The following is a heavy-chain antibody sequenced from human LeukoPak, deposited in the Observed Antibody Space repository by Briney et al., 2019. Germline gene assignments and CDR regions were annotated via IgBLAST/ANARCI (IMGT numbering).Heavy chain of an antibody. CDR2: INHSGST. V-gene: IGHV4-34*01. CDR1: GGSFSGYY. J-gene: IGHJ1*01. Sequence: SETLSLTCAVYGGSFSGYYWSWIRQPPGKGLEWIGEINHSGSTNYNPSLKSRVTISVDTSKNQFSLKLSSVTAADTAVYYCARGARVRGVNRFQHWGQGTLVTVSS. CDR3: ARGARVRGVNRFQH. D-gene: IGHD3-10*01.